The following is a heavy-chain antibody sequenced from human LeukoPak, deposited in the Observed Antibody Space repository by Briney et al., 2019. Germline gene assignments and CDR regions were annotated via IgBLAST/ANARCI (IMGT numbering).Heavy chain of an antibody. CDR2: ISYDGSNK. Sequence: PGRSLRLSCAASGFTFSSYAIHWVRQAPGKGLEWVAVISYDGSNKYYADSVKGRFTISRDNSKNTLYLQMNSLRAEDTAVYYCARDRQWLASNYFDYWGQGTLVTVSS. V-gene: IGHV3-30-3*01. D-gene: IGHD6-19*01. CDR3: ARDRQWLASNYFDY. CDR1: GFTFSSYA. J-gene: IGHJ4*02.